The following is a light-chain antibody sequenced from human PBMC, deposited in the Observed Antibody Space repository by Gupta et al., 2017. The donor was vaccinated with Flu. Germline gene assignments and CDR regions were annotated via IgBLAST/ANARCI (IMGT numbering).Light chain of an antibody. Sequence: QSALTQPASVSGSPGQSITISCTGTSSDVGGYNYVSWYQQHPGKAPKLMIYEVSNRPSGVSNRFSGSKSGNMASLTISGLQAEDEADYHCSSYTSSSTQVFGTGTRVTVL. CDR3: SSYTSSSTQV. J-gene: IGLJ1*01. CDR2: EVS. CDR1: SSDVGGYNY. V-gene: IGLV2-14*01.